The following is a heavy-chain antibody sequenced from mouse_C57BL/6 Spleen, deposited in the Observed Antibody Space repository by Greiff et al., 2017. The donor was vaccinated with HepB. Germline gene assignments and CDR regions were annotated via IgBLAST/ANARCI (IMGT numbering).Heavy chain of an antibody. Sequence: VQLQQSGAELVKAGASVKMSCKASGYTFTSYWMHWVKQRLGQGLEWFAETNPTNGRTYYNEKFKSKATLTVDKSSSTAYMLLSGPTFEDSAVYYCARIKKILATYIDDWGQGTTLTVSS. CDR2: TNPTNGRT. V-gene: IGHV1S81*02. D-gene: IGHD1-1*01. CDR1: GYTFTSYW. CDR3: ARIKKILATYIDD. J-gene: IGHJ2*01.